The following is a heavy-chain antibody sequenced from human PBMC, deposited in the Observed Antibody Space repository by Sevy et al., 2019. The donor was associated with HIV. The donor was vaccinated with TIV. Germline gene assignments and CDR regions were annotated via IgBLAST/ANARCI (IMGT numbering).Heavy chain of an antibody. CDR3: XXXXXXXXXXXXXXXXAPFDY. J-gene: IGHJ4*02. V-gene: IGHV3-23*01. Sequence: GGSLRLSCAASGFTFSSYAMSWVRQAPGKGLEWVSGISGSGGRTYYADSVKGRFTISRDNSKNTLYLQMKSLRAEDXXXXXXXXXXXXXXXXXXXXXXAPFDYWGQGTLVTVSS. CDR2: ISGSGGRT. CDR1: GFTFSSYA.